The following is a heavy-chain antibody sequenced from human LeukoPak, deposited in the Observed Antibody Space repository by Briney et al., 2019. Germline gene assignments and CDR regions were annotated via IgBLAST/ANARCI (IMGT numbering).Heavy chain of an antibody. CDR3: AKDPSGYSSGWSSFDY. Sequence: GGSLRLSCAASGFTFSSYGMHWVRQAPGQGLEWVALIRYDGGKEYYADSVKGRFTISRDNSKNTLYLQMNSLRAEDTAVYYCAKDPSGYSSGWSSFDYWGQGTLVTVSS. CDR2: IRYDGGKE. D-gene: IGHD6-19*01. J-gene: IGHJ4*02. V-gene: IGHV3-30*02. CDR1: GFTFSSYG.